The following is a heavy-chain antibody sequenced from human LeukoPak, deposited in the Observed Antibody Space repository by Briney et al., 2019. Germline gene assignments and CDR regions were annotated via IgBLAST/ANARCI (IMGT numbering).Heavy chain of an antibody. J-gene: IGHJ4*02. V-gene: IGHV3-48*03. CDR2: ISSSGSTI. CDR1: GFTFSSYE. Sequence: GGSLRLSCAASGFTFSSYEMNWVCQAPGKGLEWVSYISSSGSTIYYADSVKGRFTISRDNAKNSLYLQMNSLRAEDTAVYYCATDGGPAYSSSWYLYWGQGSLVTVSS. CDR3: ATDGGPAYSSSWYLY. D-gene: IGHD6-13*01.